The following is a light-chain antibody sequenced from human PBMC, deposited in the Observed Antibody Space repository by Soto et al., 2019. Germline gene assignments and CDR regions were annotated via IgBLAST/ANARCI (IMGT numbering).Light chain of an antibody. CDR3: QQYNNRPYT. V-gene: IGKV3-15*01. Sequence: EKVMTQSPATLSVSPGERATLSCRASQSVSSNLAWYQQKPGQAPRLLIYGASTRATGIPARFSGSGSGTEFTLTISSLQSEDFAVYYCQQYNNRPYTFGQGTKLEIK. J-gene: IGKJ2*01. CDR1: QSVSSN. CDR2: GAS.